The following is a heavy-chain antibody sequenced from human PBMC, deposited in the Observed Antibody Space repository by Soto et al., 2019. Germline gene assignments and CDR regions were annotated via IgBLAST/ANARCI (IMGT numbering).Heavy chain of an antibody. J-gene: IGHJ4*02. V-gene: IGHV1-18*04. Sequence: QVQLVQSGAEVKKPGASVKVSCKASGYTFTNYGISWVRQAPGQGLEWMGWISVYNGNTNYAQKFQGRVTMTTDTSTSTGYMGLRSLRSDDTAVYYCARGDYGGNSDFLSNWGQGTLVTVSS. CDR2: ISVYNGNT. CDR3: ARGDYGGNSDFLSN. CDR1: GYTFTNYG. D-gene: IGHD4-17*01.